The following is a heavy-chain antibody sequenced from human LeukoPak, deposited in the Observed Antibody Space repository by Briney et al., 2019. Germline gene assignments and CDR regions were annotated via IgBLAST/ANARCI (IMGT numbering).Heavy chain of an antibody. V-gene: IGHV1-18*01. CDR3: ARSRQYCSSTSCYTGVWWFDP. J-gene: IGHJ5*02. CDR2: ISAYNGNT. Sequence: ASVKVSCKASGYTFTSYGISWVRQAPGQGLEWMGWISAYNGNTNYAQKLQGRVTMTTDTSTSTAYMELRSLRSDDTAVYYCARSRQYCSSTSCYTGVWWFDPWGQGTLVTVSS. CDR1: GYTFTSYG. D-gene: IGHD2-2*02.